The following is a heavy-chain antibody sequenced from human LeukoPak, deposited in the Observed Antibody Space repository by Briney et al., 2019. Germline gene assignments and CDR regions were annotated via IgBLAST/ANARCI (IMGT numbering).Heavy chain of an antibody. V-gene: IGHV4-4*07. Sequence: PSETLSLTCTVSGGSISSYHWSWIRQPAGKGLEWIGHIYSSGSTNYNPSLKSRLIMSVDTSKNQFSLKLSSVTAADTAVYYCARDLGIASGWFDPWGQGTLVTVSS. CDR1: GGSISSYH. J-gene: IGHJ5*02. CDR3: ARDLGIASGWFDP. CDR2: IYSSGST. D-gene: IGHD6-13*01.